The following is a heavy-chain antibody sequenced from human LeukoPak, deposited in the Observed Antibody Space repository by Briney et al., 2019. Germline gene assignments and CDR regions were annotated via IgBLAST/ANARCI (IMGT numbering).Heavy chain of an antibody. CDR1: GFTFSSYG. D-gene: IGHD3-9*01. J-gene: IGHJ4*02. CDR2: IWYDGSNK. CDR3: AKDRSGNDILTGYYALGILDY. V-gene: IGHV3-33*06. Sequence: GSSLRLSCAASGFTFSSYGMHWVRQAPGKGLEGVAVIWYDGSNKYYADSVKGRFTISRDNSKNTLYLQMNSLRAEDTAVYYCAKDRSGNDILTGYYALGILDYWGQGTLVTVSS.